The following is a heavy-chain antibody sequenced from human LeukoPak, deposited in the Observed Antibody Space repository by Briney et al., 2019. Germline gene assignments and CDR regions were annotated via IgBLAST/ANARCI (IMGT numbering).Heavy chain of an antibody. CDR3: ASFRTSIAAHDY. D-gene: IGHD6-6*01. V-gene: IGHV3-23*01. CDR1: GFTFSSYA. CDR2: ISGSGGSS. J-gene: IGHJ4*02. Sequence: GGSLRLSCGAPGFTFSSYAMSWVRQAPGKGPEWVSGISGSGGSSSYAESVKGRFTISRDNSKNTVYLQMNILRDGDTAVYYCASFRTSIAAHDYWGQGAMVTVSS.